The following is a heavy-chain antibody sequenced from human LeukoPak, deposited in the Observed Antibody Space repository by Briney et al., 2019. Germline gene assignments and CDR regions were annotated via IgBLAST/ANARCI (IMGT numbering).Heavy chain of an antibody. V-gene: IGHV1-46*01. CDR3: ARAGRSSSWHKTIDY. Sequence: ASVKVSCKASGYTFTSYYMHWVGQAPGQGGEGMGMITPSAGRTSYAQKFQGRVTMTRDTSPTTVYMELSSLRSEDTAVYSCARAGRSSSWHKTIDYWGQGTLVTVSS. D-gene: IGHD6-13*01. CDR2: ITPSAGRT. CDR1: GYTFTSYY. J-gene: IGHJ4*02.